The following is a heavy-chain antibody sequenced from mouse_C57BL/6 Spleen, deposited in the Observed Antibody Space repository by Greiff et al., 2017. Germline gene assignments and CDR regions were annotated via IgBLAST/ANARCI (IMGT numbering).Heavy chain of an antibody. D-gene: IGHD3-3*01. CDR3: ARSRDEGFAY. J-gene: IGHJ3*01. CDR1: GYTFTSYT. V-gene: IGHV1-4*01. CDR2: INPSSGYT. Sequence: QVQLKESGAELARPGASVKMSCKASGYTFTSYTMHWVKQRPGQGLEWIGYINPSSGYTKYNQKFKDKATLTADKSSSTAYMQLSSLTSEDSAVYYCARSRDEGFAYWGQGTPVTVSA.